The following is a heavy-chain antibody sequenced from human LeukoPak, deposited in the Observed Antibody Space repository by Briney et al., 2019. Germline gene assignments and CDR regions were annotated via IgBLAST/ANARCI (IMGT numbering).Heavy chain of an antibody. J-gene: IGHJ3*02. V-gene: IGHV3-23*01. CDR3: AKDYFQRNGLYDAFDM. D-gene: IGHD3-9*01. CDR2: IGGDGGGK. CDR1: GFSFNNFA. Sequence: GGSLRLSCEASGFSFNNFAMSWVRQAPGKGLEWVSVIGGDGGGKYYADSVKGRFAISRDNSKNTLYLQTNSLRAEDTAVYYCAKDYFQRNGLYDAFDMWGQGTMVTVSS.